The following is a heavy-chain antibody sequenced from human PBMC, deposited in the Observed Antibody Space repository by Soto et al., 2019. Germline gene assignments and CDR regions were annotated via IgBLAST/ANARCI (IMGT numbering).Heavy chain of an antibody. CDR2: ISGSDDST. CDR1: GFTFSSYA. Sequence: EVQLLESGGGLVQPGESLRLSCAASGFTFSSYAMRWVRPAPGKGLEWVSVISGSDDSTYYADSVKGRFTISRDNTPNTLYPQMNSLRAEDTAVYYCAKRSSSDTFDSWGQGTLVTVSS. D-gene: IGHD6-6*01. V-gene: IGHV3-23*01. CDR3: AKRSSSDTFDS. J-gene: IGHJ4*02.